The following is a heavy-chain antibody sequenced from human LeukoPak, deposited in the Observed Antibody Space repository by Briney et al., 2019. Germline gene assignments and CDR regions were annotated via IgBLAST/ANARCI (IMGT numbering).Heavy chain of an antibody. CDR2: ISSSSYI. Sequence: GGSLRLSCAASGFTFSSYSMNWVRQAPGKGLEWVSSISSSSYIYYADSVKGRFTISRDNSKNTLYLQMNSLRGEDTAVYYCAKDLGRWLVQSRSFDYWGQGTLVTVSS. V-gene: IGHV3-21*04. J-gene: IGHJ4*02. CDR3: AKDLGRWLVQSRSFDY. CDR1: GFTFSSYS. D-gene: IGHD6-19*01.